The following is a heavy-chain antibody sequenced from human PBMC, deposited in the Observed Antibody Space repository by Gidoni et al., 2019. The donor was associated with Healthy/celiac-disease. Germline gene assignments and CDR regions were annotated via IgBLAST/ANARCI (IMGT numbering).Heavy chain of an antibody. J-gene: IGHJ4*02. CDR1: GFTFTTYA. V-gene: IGHV3-23*01. D-gene: IGHD6-19*01. CDR2: ISASGGSA. CDR3: AKDLGAGSGWYFDY. Sequence: EAQLLASGGGLVQPGGSLRLSCAASGFTFTTYAMSWVRQAPGKGLEWVSTISASGGSAYYADSVKGRFTISRDNSKNTLDLQMNSLRAEDTAVYFCAKDLGAGSGWYFDYWGQGTLVTVSS.